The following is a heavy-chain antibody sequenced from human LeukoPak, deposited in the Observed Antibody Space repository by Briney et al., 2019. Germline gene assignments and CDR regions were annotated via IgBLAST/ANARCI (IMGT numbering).Heavy chain of an antibody. J-gene: IGHJ4*02. Sequence: ASVKVSRKVSEYTVTELSFHWVRQAPGEGLEWMGGFDAENDETIYAQKFQGRVTVTQDTSTDTAYMELSSLRSEDTAVYYCATEKAWNHGGFDYWGQGTPVIVSS. CDR3: ATEKAWNHGGFDY. CDR1: EYTVTELS. V-gene: IGHV1-24*01. D-gene: IGHD1-14*01. CDR2: FDAENDET.